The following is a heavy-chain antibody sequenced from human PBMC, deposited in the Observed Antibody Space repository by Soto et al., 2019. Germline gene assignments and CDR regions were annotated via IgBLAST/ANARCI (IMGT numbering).Heavy chain of an antibody. V-gene: IGHV3-48*02. J-gene: IGHJ4*02. CDR3: AGESSTWSCFDY. CDR1: GFSLRSLS. D-gene: IGHD6-13*01. CDR2: ISTSSSTM. Sequence: EVQLVESGGGLVQPGGSVRLSCVASGFSLRSLSMNWVRQAPGRGLEWLSYISTSSSTMYYADSVRGRFTISRDNAKNALYLEMDSLRDDDTAVYYGAGESSTWSCFDYWGQGTLVTVSS.